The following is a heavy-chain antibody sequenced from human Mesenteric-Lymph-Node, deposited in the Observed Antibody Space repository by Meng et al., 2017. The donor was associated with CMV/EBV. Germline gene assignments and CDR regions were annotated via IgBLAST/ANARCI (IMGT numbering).Heavy chain of an antibody. CDR1: GFTFSKAW. D-gene: IGHD2-2*01. CDR2: IKSFRDGGTI. Sequence: GGSLRLSCAASGFTFSKAWMNWLRQTPGKGLEWVGRIKSFRDGGTIEYAESVKGRFTTSRDDSKDTLYLEMNSLRTEDTAVYYCITITHYQLPLWGQGTLVTVSS. V-gene: IGHV3-15*01. J-gene: IGHJ4*02. CDR3: ITITHYQLPL.